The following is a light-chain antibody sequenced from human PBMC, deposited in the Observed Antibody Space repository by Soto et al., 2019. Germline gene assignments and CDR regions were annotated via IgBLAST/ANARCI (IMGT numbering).Light chain of an antibody. CDR1: QSVSSY. CDR3: QQYGTPPQT. Sequence: EIVLTQSPATLSVSPGERATLSCRASQSVSSYLAWYQQKPGQAPRLLIYGASTRATGIPARFSGSGSGTDFTLTISRLEPEDFAVYYCQQYGTPPQTFGQGTKVDIK. V-gene: IGKV3-20*01. J-gene: IGKJ1*01. CDR2: GAS.